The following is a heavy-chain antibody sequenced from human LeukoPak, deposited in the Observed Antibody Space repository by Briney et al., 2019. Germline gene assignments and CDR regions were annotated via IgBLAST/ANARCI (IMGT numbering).Heavy chain of an antibody. CDR2: IYPGDSDT. V-gene: IGHV5-51*01. CDR3: ARFVPPYYYYMDV. CDR1: GYSFTSYW. J-gene: IGHJ6*03. Sequence: NLGESLKISCKGSGYSFTSYWIGWVRQMPGKGLEWMGIIYPGDSDTRYSPSFQGQVTISADKSISTAYLQWSSLKASDTAMYYCARFVPPYYYYMDVWGKGTTVTVSS.